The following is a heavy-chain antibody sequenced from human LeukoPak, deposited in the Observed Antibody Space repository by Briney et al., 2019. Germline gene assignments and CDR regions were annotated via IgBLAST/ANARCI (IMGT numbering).Heavy chain of an antibody. D-gene: IGHD1-26*01. CDR3: ARDVRSYGEDYFDY. V-gene: IGHV1-2*06. J-gene: IGHJ4*02. CDR1: GYTFAGYY. Sequence: ASVKVSCKASGYTFAGYYMHLVRQAPGQGLEWMGRINPNSGGTNYAQKFQGRVTMTRDTSISTAYMELSRLRSDDTAVYYCARDVRSYGEDYFDYWGQGTLVTVSS. CDR2: INPNSGGT.